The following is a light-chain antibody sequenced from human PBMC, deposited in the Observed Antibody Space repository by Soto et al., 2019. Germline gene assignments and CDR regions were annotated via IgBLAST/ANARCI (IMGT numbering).Light chain of an antibody. Sequence: DIQMTQSPSSLSASVGDRVSVTCRASQSISTFLNWYQQRPGEIPKLLIYAASSLQSDVPSRFSGSGSGADFTLTIGSLQPEDFATYYCQQSYTTPRTFGQGTKVEVK. J-gene: IGKJ1*01. V-gene: IGKV1-39*01. CDR1: QSISTF. CDR3: QQSYTTPRT. CDR2: AAS.